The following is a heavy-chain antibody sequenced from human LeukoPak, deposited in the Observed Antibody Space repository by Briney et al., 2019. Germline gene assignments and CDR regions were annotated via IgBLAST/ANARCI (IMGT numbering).Heavy chain of an antibody. CDR3: ARHGGYNIWTYTQKGFDS. J-gene: IGHJ4*02. Sequence: SETLSLTCIVSGGSITSHFWSWIRQSPEKGLEWIGYFYYSGDTYYNPSLKSRLTIAVDTSKNQFSLKLSSVTAADTAVYYCARHGGYNIWTYTQKGFDSWGQGTLVTVSS. CDR1: GGSITSHF. V-gene: IGHV4-59*11. D-gene: IGHD3/OR15-3a*01. CDR2: FYYSGDT.